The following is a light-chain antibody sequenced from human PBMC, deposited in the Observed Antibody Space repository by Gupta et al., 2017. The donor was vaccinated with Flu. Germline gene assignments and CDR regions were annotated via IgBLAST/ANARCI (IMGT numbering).Light chain of an antibody. CDR2: GAS. Sequence: IVLTKYPGTLSLSPGESATLSCRASQSVSSSYLAWYQQKPGQAPVLLVYGASGRATRVPDMFSGSGCGTDFTLTIIRLELEDFAVYYCQQNGSSQWTFGQGTKVEIK. CDR3: QQNGSSQWT. CDR1: QSVSSSY. V-gene: IGKV3-20*01. J-gene: IGKJ1*01.